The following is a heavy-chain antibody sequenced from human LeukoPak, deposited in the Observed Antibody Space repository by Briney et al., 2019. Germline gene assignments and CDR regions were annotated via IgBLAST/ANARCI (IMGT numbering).Heavy chain of an antibody. Sequence: PGGSLRLSCAASGFTFSSYWMHWVRQAPGKGLEWVSAISGSGNITYSADSVQGRFTISRDNSKNTLYLQMNSLRAEDTAVYYCAKDHAYDTSGYYYDYWGQGTLVTVSS. J-gene: IGHJ4*02. V-gene: IGHV3-23*01. CDR3: AKDHAYDTSGYYYDY. D-gene: IGHD3-22*01. CDR2: ISGSGNIT. CDR1: GFTFSSYW.